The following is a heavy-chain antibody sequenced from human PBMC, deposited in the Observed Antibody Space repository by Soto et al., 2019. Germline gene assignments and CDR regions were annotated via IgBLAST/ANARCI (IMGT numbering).Heavy chain of an antibody. D-gene: IGHD2-2*01. CDR2: ISPYSGYT. Sequence: ASVKVSCKGFGYSFMKYGINWVRQAPGQGLEWVGWISPYSGYTHSAQKFHGRLTLTTDTAASTAYMELRILRSADTALYYCAREASVLIPAAQPSRFDSWGQGTLVTVSS. J-gene: IGHJ4*02. CDR1: GYSFMKYG. CDR3: AREASVLIPAAQPSRFDS. V-gene: IGHV1-18*01.